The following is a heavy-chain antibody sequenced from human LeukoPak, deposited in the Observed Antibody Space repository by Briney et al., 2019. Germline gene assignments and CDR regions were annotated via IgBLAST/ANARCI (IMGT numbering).Heavy chain of an antibody. CDR2: ISWDGGST. J-gene: IGHJ4*02. V-gene: IGHV3-43D*03. CDR3: AKEGPRVVVPAATLPAGDY. CDR1: GFTFDDYA. Sequence: GGAQRLSCTSSGFTFDDYAMHWVRQAPGKGLEWVSLISWDGGSTYYADSVKGRFTISRDNSKNTLYLQMNSLRAEDTAVYYCAKEGPRVVVPAATLPAGDYWGQGTLVTVSS. D-gene: IGHD2-2*01.